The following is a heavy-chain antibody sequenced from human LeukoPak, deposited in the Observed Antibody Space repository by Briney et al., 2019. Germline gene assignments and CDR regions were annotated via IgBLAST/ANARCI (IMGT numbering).Heavy chain of an antibody. V-gene: IGHV4-34*01. CDR1: GGSFSGYY. CDR2: INHSGST. D-gene: IGHD1-26*01. Sequence: PSETLSLTCAVYGGSFSGYYWSWIRQPPGKGLEWIGEINHSGSTNYNPSLKSRVTISVDTSKNQFSLKLSSVTAADTAVYYCARGRYSGSYYNQYYFDYWGQGTLVTVSS. J-gene: IGHJ4*02. CDR3: ARGRYSGSYYNQYYFDY.